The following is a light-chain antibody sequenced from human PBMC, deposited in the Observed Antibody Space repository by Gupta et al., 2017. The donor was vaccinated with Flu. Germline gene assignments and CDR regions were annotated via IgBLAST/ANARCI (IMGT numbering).Light chain of an antibody. CDR1: RNIDRY. CDR2: VAS. V-gene: IGKV1-39*01. J-gene: IGKJ2*01. CDR3: QQSYSTPIYT. Sequence: SLSASVGDRVTITCRASRNIDRYLNWFQQKPGKAPKVIITVASSLQSGVPSRFSGSGFGTDFTLTISRLQPEDFATYYCQQSYSTPIYTFGQGTKVEIK.